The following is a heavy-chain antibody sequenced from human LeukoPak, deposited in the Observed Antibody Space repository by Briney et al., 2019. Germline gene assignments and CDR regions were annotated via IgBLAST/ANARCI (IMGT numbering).Heavy chain of an antibody. Sequence: GGSLRLSCAASGFTFSSYSMNWIRQAPGKGLEWVSYISSSSSTIYYADSVKGRFTISRDNAKNSLYLQMNSLRAEDTAVYYCARERVGYYYYGMDVWGQGTTVTVSS. V-gene: IGHV3-48*04. CDR3: ARERVGYYYYGMDV. CDR1: GFTFSSYS. CDR2: ISSSSSTI. J-gene: IGHJ6*02.